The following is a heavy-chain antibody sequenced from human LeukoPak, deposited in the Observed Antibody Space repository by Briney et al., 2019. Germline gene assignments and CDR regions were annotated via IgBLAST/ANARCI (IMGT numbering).Heavy chain of an antibody. CDR1: GGSFSGYY. CDR3: ASSIAEENDY. D-gene: IGHD6-13*01. J-gene: IGHJ4*02. V-gene: IGHV4-34*01. CDR2: INHSGST. Sequence: SETLSLTCAVYGGSFSGYYWSWIRQPPGKGLEWIGEINHSGSTNYNPSLKSRVTISVDTSKNQFSLKLSSVTAADTAVYYCASSIAEENDYWGQGTLVTVSS.